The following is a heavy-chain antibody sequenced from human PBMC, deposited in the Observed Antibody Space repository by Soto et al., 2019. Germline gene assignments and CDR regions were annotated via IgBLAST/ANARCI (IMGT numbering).Heavy chain of an antibody. V-gene: IGHV1-3*04. J-gene: IGHJ3*02. CDR2: INTGNGNT. CDR3: AIANGAFDI. CDR1: GYTFTNYA. Sequence: QVQLVQSGAEVKKPGASVMVCCETCGYTFTNYAMHWVRQAPGQRLEWMGWINTGNGNTKYSQNFQGRVTITGDTSASTAYMELSSLRSEDTAVYFCAIANGAFDIWGHATMVTVSS. D-gene: IGHD2-8*01.